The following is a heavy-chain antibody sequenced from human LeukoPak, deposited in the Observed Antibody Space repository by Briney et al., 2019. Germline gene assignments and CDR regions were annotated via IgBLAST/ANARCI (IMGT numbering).Heavy chain of an antibody. CDR2: ISGSGSST. CDR3: ARDWNIWFGELFVDY. CDR1: GFTFSSHA. J-gene: IGHJ4*02. D-gene: IGHD3-10*01. Sequence: GASLRLSCAASGFTFSSHAMSWVRQAPGKGLECVSSISGSGSSTYYADSVKGRFTISRDNAKNSLYLQMNSLRAEDTAVYYCARDWNIWFGELFVDYWGQGTLVTVSS. V-gene: IGHV3-23*01.